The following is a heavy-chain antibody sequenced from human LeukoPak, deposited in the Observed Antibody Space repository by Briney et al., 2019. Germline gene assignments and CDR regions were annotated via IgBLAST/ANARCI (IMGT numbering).Heavy chain of an antibody. Sequence: PGGSLRLSCAASGFTFSSYWMSWVRQAPGKGLEWVANIKQDGSEKYYVDSVKGRVTISRDNAKNSLYLQMNSLRAEDTAVYYCASTYDFWSDLEYWGQGNLVTVSS. D-gene: IGHD3-3*01. V-gene: IGHV3-7*01. CDR1: GFTFSSYW. J-gene: IGHJ4*02. CDR3: ASTYDFWSDLEY. CDR2: IKQDGSEK.